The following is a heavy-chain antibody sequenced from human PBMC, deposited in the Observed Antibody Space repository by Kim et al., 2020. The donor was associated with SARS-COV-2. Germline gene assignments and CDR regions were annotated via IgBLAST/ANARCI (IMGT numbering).Heavy chain of an antibody. Sequence: RFTISRDNAKNSLYLQMNSLRAEDTALYYCAKAKPLVWFGELETGSAFDIWGQGTMVTVSS. CDR3: AKAKPLVWFGELETGSAFDI. V-gene: IGHV3-9*01. J-gene: IGHJ3*02. D-gene: IGHD3-10*01.